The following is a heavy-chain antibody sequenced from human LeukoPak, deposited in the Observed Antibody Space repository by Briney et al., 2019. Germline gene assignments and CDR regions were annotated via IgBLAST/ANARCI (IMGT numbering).Heavy chain of an antibody. V-gene: IGHV3-21*01. CDR3: ARDATTENFDY. J-gene: IGHJ4*02. CDR2: ISSSSSYI. Sequence: KPGGSLRLSCAASGFTFSSYSMNWVRQAPGKGLEWVSSISSSSSYIYYADSAKGRFTISRDNAKNSLYLQMNSLRAEDTAVYYCARDATTENFDYWGQGTLVTVSS. D-gene: IGHD1-26*01. CDR1: GFTFSSYS.